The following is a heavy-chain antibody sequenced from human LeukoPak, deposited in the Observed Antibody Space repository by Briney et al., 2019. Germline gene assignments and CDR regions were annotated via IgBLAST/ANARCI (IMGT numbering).Heavy chain of an antibody. CDR1: GGSISRGGYY. J-gene: IGHJ6*04. D-gene: IGHD3-3*01. CDR3: ATITIFGVVVDDV. CDR2: IYYSGST. Sequence: SETLSLACTVSGGSISRGGYYWGWIRQHPGKGLEWIGYIYYSGSTYYNPSLRSRLTISVDTSKSQFSLKLSSVTAADTAVYSCATITIFGVVVDDVWGKGTTVTVSS. V-gene: IGHV4-31*03.